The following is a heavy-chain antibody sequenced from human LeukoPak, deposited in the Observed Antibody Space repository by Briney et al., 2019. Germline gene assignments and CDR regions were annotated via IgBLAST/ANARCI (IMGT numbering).Heavy chain of an antibody. V-gene: IGHV4-4*07. CDR3: ARDQLLWFGELFGMDV. D-gene: IGHD3-10*01. CDR1: GGSISSYY. Sequence: SETLSLTCTVSGGSISSYYWSWIRQPAGKGLEWIGRIYTSGSTNYNLSLKSRVTMSVDTSKNQFSLKLSSVTAADTAVYYCARDQLLWFGELFGMDVWGQGTTVTVSS. J-gene: IGHJ6*02. CDR2: IYTSGST.